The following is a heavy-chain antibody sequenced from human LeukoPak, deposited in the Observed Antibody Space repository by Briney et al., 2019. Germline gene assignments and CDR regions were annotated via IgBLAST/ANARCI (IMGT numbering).Heavy chain of an antibody. CDR2: IGPSGSNI. J-gene: IGHJ5*01. D-gene: IGHD2-15*01. Sequence: GGSLRLSCAAPGFTFGLYAINWVRQAPGKGLEWISYIGPSGSNIYYADSVKGRFTISRDNVKDSLYLQMTSLRAEDTAVYYCARDIAHCSGDICYNIRFDFWGQGTLVTVSS. V-gene: IGHV3-48*01. CDR3: ARDIAHCSGDICYNIRFDF. CDR1: GFTFGLYA.